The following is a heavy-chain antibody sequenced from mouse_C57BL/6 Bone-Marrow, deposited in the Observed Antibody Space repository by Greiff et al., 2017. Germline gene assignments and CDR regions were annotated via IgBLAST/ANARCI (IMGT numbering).Heavy chain of an antibody. V-gene: IGHV1-61*01. CDR1: GYTFTSYW. J-gene: IGHJ4*01. D-gene: IGHD2-5*01. CDR3: ARGYYSNAKDY. Sequence: VQLQQPGAELVRPGSSVKLSCKASGYTFTSYWMDWVKQRPGQGLEWIGNISPSDSETYYNQKFKDKATLTVDKSSSTAYMQLSSLTSEDSAVYYCARGYYSNAKDYWGQGTSVTVSS. CDR2: ISPSDSET.